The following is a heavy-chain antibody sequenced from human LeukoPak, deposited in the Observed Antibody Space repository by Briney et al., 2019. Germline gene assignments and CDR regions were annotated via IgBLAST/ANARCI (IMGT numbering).Heavy chain of an antibody. V-gene: IGHV3-74*01. CDR1: GFTFSTYW. Sequence: GSLRLSCVASGFTFSTYWMNWVRRAPGKGLVWVSRINGDGSRTTYADSVKGRFTISRDNAKNTLYLQMNSLRAEDTAVYYCARLREGDYHFDYWGQGTLVTVSS. CDR2: INGDGSRT. D-gene: IGHD4-17*01. J-gene: IGHJ4*02. CDR3: ARLREGDYHFDY.